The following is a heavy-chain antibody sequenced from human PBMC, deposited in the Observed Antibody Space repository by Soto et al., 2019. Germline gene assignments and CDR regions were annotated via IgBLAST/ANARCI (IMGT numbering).Heavy chain of an antibody. CDR3: ARYYYDSSCYPTFWFDP. V-gene: IGHV1-18*01. Sequence: QVRLVQSGAEVKKPGASVKVSCKASGYTFTSYGISWVRQAPGQGLEWMGWISAYNGNTNYAQKLQGRVTMTTDTSTSTAYMELRSLRSDDTAVYYCARYYYDSSCYPTFWFDPWGQGTLVTVSS. D-gene: IGHD3-22*01. J-gene: IGHJ5*02. CDR2: ISAYNGNT. CDR1: GYTFTSYG.